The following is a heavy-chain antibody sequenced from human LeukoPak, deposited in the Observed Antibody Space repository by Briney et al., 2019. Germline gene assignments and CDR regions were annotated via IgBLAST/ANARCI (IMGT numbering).Heavy chain of an antibody. Sequence: ASVKVSCKASGYTFTGYYMHWVRQAPGQGLEWMGWINPNSGGTNYAQKFQGRVTMTRDTSISTAYMELSRLISDDTAVYYCARDQLGNYYDSSGYSKWGQGTLVTVSS. D-gene: IGHD3-22*01. V-gene: IGHV1-2*02. CDR3: ARDQLGNYYDSSGYSK. CDR2: INPNSGGT. J-gene: IGHJ4*02. CDR1: GYTFTGYY.